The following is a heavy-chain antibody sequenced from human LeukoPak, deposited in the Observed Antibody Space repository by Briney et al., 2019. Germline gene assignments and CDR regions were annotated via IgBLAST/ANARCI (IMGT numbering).Heavy chain of an antibody. Sequence: SETLSLTCTVSGGSISISSYYWGWIRQPPGKGLEWIVSLYYSGSTFYNPSLKSRVTISVDTSKNQFSLKLSSVTAAATAVYYCARVDPIASLDYWGQGTLVTVSS. V-gene: IGHV4-39*01. CDR1: GGSISISSYY. CDR2: LYYSGST. D-gene: IGHD6-6*01. CDR3: ARVDPIASLDY. J-gene: IGHJ4*02.